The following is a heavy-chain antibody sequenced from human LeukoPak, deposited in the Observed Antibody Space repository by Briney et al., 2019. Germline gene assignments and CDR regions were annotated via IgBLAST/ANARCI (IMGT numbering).Heavy chain of an antibody. CDR1: GGSISSGGYY. V-gene: IGHV4-31*03. Sequence: SQTLSLTCTVSGGSISSGGYYWSWIRQHPGKGLEWIGYIYYSGSTYYNPSLKGRVTISVDTSKNQFSLKLSSVTAADAAVYYCARAGSYDYVWGSYRYYFDYWGQGTLVTVSS. CDR3: ARAGSYDYVWGSYRYYFDY. J-gene: IGHJ4*02. D-gene: IGHD3-16*02. CDR2: IYYSGST.